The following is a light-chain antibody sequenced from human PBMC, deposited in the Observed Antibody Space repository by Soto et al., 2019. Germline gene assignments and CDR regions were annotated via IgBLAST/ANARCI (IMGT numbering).Light chain of an antibody. J-gene: IGLJ3*02. CDR1: SGHSSYA. V-gene: IGLV4-69*01. Sequence: QLVLTQSPSASASLGASVKLTCTLSSGHSSYAIAWHQQQPEKGPRYLMKINSDGSHKKGDGIPDRFSGSSSGAEHYLTISSLQSEDEADYYCQTWGTGIRVFGGGTQLTVL. CDR3: QTWGTGIRV. CDR2: INSDGSH.